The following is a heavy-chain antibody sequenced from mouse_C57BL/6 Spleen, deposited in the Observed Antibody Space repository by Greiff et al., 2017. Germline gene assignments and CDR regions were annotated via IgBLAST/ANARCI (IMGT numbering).Heavy chain of an antibody. Sequence: VQLQQSGPELVKPGASVKISCKASGYSFTDYNMNWVKQSNGKSLEWIGVINPNYGTTSYNQKFKGKATLTVDQSSSTAYMQLNSLTSEDSAVYYWARSDDGYYVAPYWYFDVWGTGTTVTVSS. D-gene: IGHD2-3*01. CDR1: GYSFTDYN. CDR3: ARSDDGYYVAPYWYFDV. V-gene: IGHV1-39*01. CDR2: INPNYGTT. J-gene: IGHJ1*03.